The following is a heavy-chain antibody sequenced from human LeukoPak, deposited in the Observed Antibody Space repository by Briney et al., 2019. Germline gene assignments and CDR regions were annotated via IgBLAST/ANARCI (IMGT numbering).Heavy chain of an antibody. D-gene: IGHD6-19*01. Sequence: GGSLRLSCAASGFTFSSYSMNWVRQAPGKGVEWVSSISSSSSYIYYADSVKGLFTISRDNAKNSLYLQMNSLRAEDTAVYYCASSGWYDVRLFDPWGQGTLVTVSS. CDR3: ASSGWYDVRLFDP. V-gene: IGHV3-21*01. J-gene: IGHJ5*02. CDR2: ISSSSSYI. CDR1: GFTFSSYS.